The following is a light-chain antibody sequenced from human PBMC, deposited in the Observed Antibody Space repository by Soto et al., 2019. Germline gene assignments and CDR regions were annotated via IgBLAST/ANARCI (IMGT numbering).Light chain of an antibody. CDR3: QHYTSHSNA. J-gene: IGKJ1*01. CDR1: QTISSW. Sequence: DIDVTQSPSTLSGSVGDIVTITCRASQTISSWLAWYQQKPGKAPKLLIYKASTLKSGVPSRFSGRGSGTEFTLTISSLPPDDFATYYCQHYTSHSNAFGQGAKV. CDR2: KAS. V-gene: IGKV1-5*03.